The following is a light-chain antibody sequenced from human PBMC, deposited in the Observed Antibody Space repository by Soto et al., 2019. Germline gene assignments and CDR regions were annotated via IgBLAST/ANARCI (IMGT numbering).Light chain of an antibody. CDR3: LQANNYPWT. CDR2: SAT. CDR1: EDVRHD. Sequence: IQMTQSPSSLSASVGDRVTITCRTSEDVRHDLAWFQQRPGKAPNLLIYSATRLQSGVPSRFSGSGSGTDFTLIISSLQPEDFATYYCLQANNYPWTFGLGTKVDIK. J-gene: IGKJ1*01. V-gene: IGKV1-6*01.